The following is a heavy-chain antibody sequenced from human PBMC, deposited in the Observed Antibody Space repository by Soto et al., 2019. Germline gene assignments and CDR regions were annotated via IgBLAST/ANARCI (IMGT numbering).Heavy chain of an antibody. CDR3: VRSDRSSWFFDY. V-gene: IGHV5-10-1*01. J-gene: IGHJ4*02. Sequence: GESLKISCKGSGYSFTSYWISWVRQMPGKGLEWMGRIDPSDSYTNYSPSFQGHVTISAAKSLSTAYLQWSSLKASDTAMYYCVRSDRSSWFFDYWGQGTLVTVS. CDR2: IDPSDSYT. D-gene: IGHD6-13*01. CDR1: GYSFTSYW.